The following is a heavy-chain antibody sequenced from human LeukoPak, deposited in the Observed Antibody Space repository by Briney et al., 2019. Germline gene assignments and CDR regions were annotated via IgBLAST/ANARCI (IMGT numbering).Heavy chain of an antibody. V-gene: IGHV6-1*01. CDR2: TYYRSKWYN. Sequence: SQTLSLTCAISGDSVSSNSAAWNWIRQSPSRGLEWLGRTYYRSKWYNDHAVSVKSRITINPDTSKNQFSLQLNSVTPEDTAVYYCARVGVGYCSGGSCYSWEYYYYGMDVWGQGTTVTVSS. CDR1: GDSVSSNSAA. CDR3: ARVGVGYCSGGSCYSWEYYYYGMDV. J-gene: IGHJ6*02. D-gene: IGHD2-15*01.